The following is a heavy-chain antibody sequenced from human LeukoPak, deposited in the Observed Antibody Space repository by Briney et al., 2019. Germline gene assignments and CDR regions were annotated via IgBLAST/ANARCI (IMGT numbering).Heavy chain of an antibody. CDR3: ARVRYDYAWGSYRPPFDY. CDR1: GGSISSSTYY. V-gene: IGHV4-39*01. Sequence: PSETLSLTCTVSGGSISSSTYYWGWIRQPPGKGLEWIGSIYYSGSTYYNPSLKSRVTISVDTSKNQFSLKLSSVTAADTAVYYCARVRYDYAWGSYRPPFDYWGQGTLVTVSS. J-gene: IGHJ4*02. CDR2: IYYSGST. D-gene: IGHD3-16*02.